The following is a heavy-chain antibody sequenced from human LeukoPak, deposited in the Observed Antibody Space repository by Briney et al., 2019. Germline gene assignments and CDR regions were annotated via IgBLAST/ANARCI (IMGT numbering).Heavy chain of an antibody. J-gene: IGHJ4*02. CDR1: GYTFTGYY. D-gene: IGHD2-2*01. CDR3: ARAPLGYCSSTSCSLFDY. V-gene: IGHV1-2*03. Sequence: LGASVKVSCKASGYTFTGYYMHWVRQAPGQGLEWMGWINPNSGGTNYAQKFQGRVTMTRDTSISTAYMELSRLRSDDTAVYYCARAPLGYCSSTSCSLFDYWGQGTLVTVSS. CDR2: INPNSGGT.